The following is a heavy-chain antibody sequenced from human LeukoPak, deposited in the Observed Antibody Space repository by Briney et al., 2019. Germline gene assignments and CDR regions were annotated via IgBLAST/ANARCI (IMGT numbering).Heavy chain of an antibody. D-gene: IGHD6-13*01. Sequence: PGGSLRLSCAASGFRFSSYGMHWVRQAPGKGLEWVAVISYDGSNKYYADSVKGRFTISRDKSKNTLDLQMNSLRAEDTAVYYCAKDGSITAAGGFDPRGQGTLVTVSS. CDR1: GFRFSSYG. CDR3: AKDGSITAAGGFDP. CDR2: ISYDGSNK. J-gene: IGHJ5*02. V-gene: IGHV3-30*18.